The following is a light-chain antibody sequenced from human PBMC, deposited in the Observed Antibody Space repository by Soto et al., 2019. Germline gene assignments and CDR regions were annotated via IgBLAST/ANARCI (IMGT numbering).Light chain of an antibody. J-gene: IGKJ1*01. CDR3: QQYVRSGT. V-gene: IGKV3-20*01. CDR1: QSVSSSY. CDR2: GGS. Sequence: IVLTQSPRSLSLSPGESATLSCRASQSVSSSYLAWYLQKPGQAPRLLIYGGSNRATGIPDRFSGSGSGTDFTLTISRLEAEDFAVYYCQQYVRSGTFGQGTKVDI.